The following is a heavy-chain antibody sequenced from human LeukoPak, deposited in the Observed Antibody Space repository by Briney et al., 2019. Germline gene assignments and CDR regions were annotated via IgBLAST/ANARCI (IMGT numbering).Heavy chain of an antibody. V-gene: IGHV4-34*01. Sequence: SETLSLTCAVYGGSFSGYYWSWIRQPPGKGLEWIGEINHSGSTNYNPSLKSRVTISVDTSKNQFSLKLSSVTAADTAVYYCARGRLLGYWGQGTLVTVSS. CDR1: GGSFSGYY. CDR3: ARGRLLGY. D-gene: IGHD1-26*01. CDR2: INHSGST. J-gene: IGHJ4*02.